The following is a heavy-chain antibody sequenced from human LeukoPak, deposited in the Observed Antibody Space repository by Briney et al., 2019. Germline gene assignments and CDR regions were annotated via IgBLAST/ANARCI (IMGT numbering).Heavy chain of an antibody. V-gene: IGHV3-30*02. CDR2: IRYDGSNK. D-gene: IGHD2-2*01. CDR3: AKDARVYCSTSCHRFDY. Sequence: PGGSLRLSCAASGFTFSSYGMHWVRQAPGKGLEWVAFIRYDGSNKYYADSVKGRFTISRDNSKNTLYLQMNSLRAEDTAVYYCAKDARVYCSTSCHRFDYWGQGTLVTVSS. J-gene: IGHJ4*02. CDR1: GFTFSSYG.